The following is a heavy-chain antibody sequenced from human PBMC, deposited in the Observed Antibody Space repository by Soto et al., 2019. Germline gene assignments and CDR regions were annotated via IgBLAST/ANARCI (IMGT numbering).Heavy chain of an antibody. J-gene: IGHJ4*02. V-gene: IGHV6-1*01. CDR1: GDSVSSNSAA. D-gene: IGHD1-26*01. Sequence: SQTLSLTCVISGDSVSSNSAAWNWIRQSPSRGLEWLGRTYYRSKWYRDYAVSVKSRITINPDTSKNQFSLQLNSVTPEDTAMYYCARKEKQENIGTYIDSRGKGPPFTVPS. CDR3: ARKEKQENIGTYIDS. CDR2: TYYRSKWYR.